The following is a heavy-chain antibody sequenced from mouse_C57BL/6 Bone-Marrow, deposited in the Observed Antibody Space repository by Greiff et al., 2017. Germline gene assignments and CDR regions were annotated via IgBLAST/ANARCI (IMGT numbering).Heavy chain of an antibody. J-gene: IGHJ4*01. V-gene: IGHV1-19*01. Sequence: EVQLQQSGPVLVKPGASVKMSCKASGYTFTDYYMNWVKQSHGKSLEWIGVINPYNGGTSYNQKFKGKATLTVDKSSSTAYMELNSLTSADSAVYYCARYDYEFYAMDYWGQGTSVTVSS. CDR3: ARYDYEFYAMDY. CDR2: INPYNGGT. CDR1: GYTFTDYY. D-gene: IGHD2-4*01.